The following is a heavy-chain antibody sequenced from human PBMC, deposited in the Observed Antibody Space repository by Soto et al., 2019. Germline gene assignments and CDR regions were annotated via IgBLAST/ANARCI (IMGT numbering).Heavy chain of an antibody. CDR2: ISCDGSNK. CDR1: GFTFSSYG. V-gene: IGHV3-30*18. Sequence: QVQMVESGGGVVQPGRSLRLSCAASGFTFSSYGIHWVRQAPGKGLEWVAVISCDGSNKYYADPVKGRFPISRDKSKNTLYLQLNGLRTEDTAVYYCAKYILLLIHYYCAMDVWRQGTTVDVSS. J-gene: IGHJ6*02. CDR3: AKYILLLIHYYCAMDV.